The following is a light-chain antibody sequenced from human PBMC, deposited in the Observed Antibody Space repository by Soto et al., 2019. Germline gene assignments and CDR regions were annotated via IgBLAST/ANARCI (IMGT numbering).Light chain of an antibody. CDR3: SSYTSSSTPRYV. CDR2: DVS. Sequence: QSALTQPASLSGSPGQSITISCTGTSSDVGGYNYVSWYQQHPGKAPKLMIYDVSNRPSGVSNRFSGSKSGNTASLTISGLQAEDEADYYCSSYTSSSTPRYVFGTGTKVTVL. J-gene: IGLJ1*01. CDR1: SSDVGGYNY. V-gene: IGLV2-14*01.